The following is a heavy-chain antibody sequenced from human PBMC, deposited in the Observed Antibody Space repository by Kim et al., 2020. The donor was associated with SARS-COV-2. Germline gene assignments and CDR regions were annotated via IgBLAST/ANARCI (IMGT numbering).Heavy chain of an antibody. CDR3: TTERDFYGSSGYYY. D-gene: IGHD3-22*01. J-gene: IGHJ4*02. Sequence: DAATEKGRFTIARDDSRNTLYLQRNSLKTEDTAVYYCTTERDFYGSSGYYYWGQGTLVTVSS. V-gene: IGHV3-15*01.